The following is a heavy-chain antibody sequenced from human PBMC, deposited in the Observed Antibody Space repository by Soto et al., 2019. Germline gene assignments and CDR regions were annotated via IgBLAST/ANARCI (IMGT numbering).Heavy chain of an antibody. CDR3: ARVGDGGNSDY. V-gene: IGHV4-34*01. D-gene: IGHD2-21*02. J-gene: IGHJ4*02. Sequence: QVQLQQWGAGLLKPSETLSLTCAVYGGSFSGYYWSWIRQPPGKGLEWIGEINHSGSTNNNPSLKRRVTISVDTSKNQFSLKLSSVTAADTAVYYCARVGDGGNSDYWGQGTLVTVSS. CDR1: GGSFSGYY. CDR2: INHSGST.